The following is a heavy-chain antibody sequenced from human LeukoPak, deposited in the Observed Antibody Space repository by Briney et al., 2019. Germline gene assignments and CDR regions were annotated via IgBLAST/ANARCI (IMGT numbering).Heavy chain of an antibody. CDR2: IYSSGST. V-gene: IGHV4-61*02. CDR3: ARGYCTSTSCSENRYYFDP. Sequence: SQTLSLTCTVSGGSITSAGYSWGWIRQPAGKGLEWIGRIYSSGSTNSNPSLKSRVTISVDTSKNQFSLKLSSVTAADTAVYYGARGYCTSTSCSENRYYFDPGAREPWSPSPQ. D-gene: IGHD2-2*01. CDR1: GGSITSAGYS. J-gene: IGHJ4*02.